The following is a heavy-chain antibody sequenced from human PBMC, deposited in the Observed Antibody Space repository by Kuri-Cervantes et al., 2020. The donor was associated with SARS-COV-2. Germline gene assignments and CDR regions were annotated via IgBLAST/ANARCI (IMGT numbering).Heavy chain of an antibody. D-gene: IGHD6-13*01. J-gene: IGHJ6*03. Sequence: SETLSLTCTVSGGSISNNYWSWIRQPPGKGLEWIGYIYNSGNTNYNPSLRSRVTISVDTSKNQFSLKLSSVTAADTAVYYCARLGSSWYYYYYYYMDVWGKGTTVTVSS. CDR3: ARLGSSWYYYYYYYMDV. V-gene: IGHV4-59*08. CDR2: IYNSGNT. CDR1: GGSISNNY.